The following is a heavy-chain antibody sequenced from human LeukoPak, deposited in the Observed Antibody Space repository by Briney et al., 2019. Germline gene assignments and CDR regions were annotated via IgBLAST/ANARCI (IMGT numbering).Heavy chain of an antibody. J-gene: IGHJ4*02. CDR3: ARREVRGGSFDY. Sequence: SETLSLTCTVSGGSISSYYWGWIRQPAGKGLEWIGRIYTSGSTNYNPSLKSRVTMSVDTSKNQFSLKLSSVTAADTAVYYCARREVRGGSFDYWGQGTLVTVSS. CDR2: IYTSGST. D-gene: IGHD3-10*01. CDR1: GGSISSYY. V-gene: IGHV4-4*07.